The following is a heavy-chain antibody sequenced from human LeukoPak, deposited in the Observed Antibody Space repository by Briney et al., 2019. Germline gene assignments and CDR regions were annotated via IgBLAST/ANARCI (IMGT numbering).Heavy chain of an antibody. D-gene: IGHD3-10*01. V-gene: IGHV4-4*07. CDR1: GGSISSYY. CDR2: IYTSGST. Sequence: PSETLSLTCTVSGGSISSYYWSWIRQPAGKGLEWIGRIYTSGSTNYNPSLRSRVTMSVDTSKNQFSLKLSSVTAADMAVYYCARGGMVRGVILFDYWGQGTLVTVSS. J-gene: IGHJ4*02. CDR3: ARGGMVRGVILFDY.